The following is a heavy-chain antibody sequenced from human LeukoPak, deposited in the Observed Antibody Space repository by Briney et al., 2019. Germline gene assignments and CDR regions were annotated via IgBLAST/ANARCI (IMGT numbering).Heavy chain of an antibody. Sequence: PSETLSLTCTVSGGSVSSGSFCWSWIRQPPGKGLEWIGYIFYSGSTKYNPSLKSRVTISADTSKNQFSLKLNSVTAADTAVYYCARALRGGGMIVVVPWFDPWGQGTQVTVSS. CDR2: IFYSGST. V-gene: IGHV4-61*01. D-gene: IGHD3-22*01. CDR1: GGSVSSGSFC. J-gene: IGHJ5*02. CDR3: ARALRGGGMIVVVPWFDP.